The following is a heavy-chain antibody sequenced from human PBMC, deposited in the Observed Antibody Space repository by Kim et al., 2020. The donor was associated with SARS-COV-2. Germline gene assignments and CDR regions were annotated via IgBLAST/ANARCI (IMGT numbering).Heavy chain of an antibody. CDR3: ARARIAVAGTYYYYYYGMDV. J-gene: IGHJ6*02. V-gene: IGHV4-34*01. Sequence: SETLSLTCAVYGGSFSGYYWSWIRQPPGKGLEWIGEINHSGSTNYNPSLKSRVTISVDTSKNQFSLKLSSVTAADTAVYYCARARIAVAGTYYYYYYGMDVWGQGTTVTVSS. CDR2: INHSGST. CDR1: GGSFSGYY. D-gene: IGHD6-19*01.